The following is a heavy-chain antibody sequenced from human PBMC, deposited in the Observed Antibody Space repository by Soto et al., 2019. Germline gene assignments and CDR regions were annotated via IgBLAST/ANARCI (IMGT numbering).Heavy chain of an antibody. Sequence: QVQLVQSGAEVKKPGASVKVSCRASGYTFTSDGINWVGQATGQGLEWMGWMNPNSGNTGYAQKFQGRVTMTRNTSISTAYMELSSLRSEDTAVYYCARGITIFGVVPGWGQGTLVTVSS. V-gene: IGHV1-8*01. CDR2: MNPNSGNT. CDR1: GYTFTSDG. J-gene: IGHJ4*02. CDR3: ARGITIFGVVPG. D-gene: IGHD3-3*01.